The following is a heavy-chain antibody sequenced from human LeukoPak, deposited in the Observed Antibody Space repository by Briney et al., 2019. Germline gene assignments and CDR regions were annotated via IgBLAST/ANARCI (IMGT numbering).Heavy chain of an antibody. CDR3: VRHDSYIPF. CDR1: GFNFNNYA. V-gene: IGHV3-23*01. J-gene: IGHJ1*01. CDR2: ISDNDGST. Sequence: PGGSLRLSCAASGFNFNNYAMSWVRQTPGKGLEWVSGISDNDGSTYYTDSVKGRFTISRDNSEGTVYLQTNNLRAADTALYFCVRHDSYIPFWGQGTPVTVSS. D-gene: IGHD3-10*01.